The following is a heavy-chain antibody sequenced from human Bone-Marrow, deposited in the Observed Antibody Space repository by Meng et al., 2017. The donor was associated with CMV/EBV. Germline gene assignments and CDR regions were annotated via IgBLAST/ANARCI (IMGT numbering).Heavy chain of an antibody. Sequence: ASVKVSCKASGYTFTSYYMHWVRQAPGQGLEWMGIINPSGGSTSYAQKFQGRVTMTRDTSPSTVYMELSSLRSEDTAVYYCARDLVSIFGATYYFDYWGQGTLVTVSS. CDR1: GYTFTSYY. V-gene: IGHV1-46*01. CDR3: ARDLVSIFGATYYFDY. D-gene: IGHD3-3*01. CDR2: INPSGGST. J-gene: IGHJ4*02.